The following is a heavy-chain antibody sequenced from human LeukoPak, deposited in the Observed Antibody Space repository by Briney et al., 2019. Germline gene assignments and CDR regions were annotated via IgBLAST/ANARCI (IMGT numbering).Heavy chain of an antibody. CDR3: ERDLGGTNYYYYFMDV. CDR1: GFTLSSYW. J-gene: IGHJ6*03. Sequence: PGVSLRLSCAASGFTLSSYWKSGVRQAPGEGVEWVDNIKQYGSEKYYVHSVKGRFNISRDNAKNSLYLQMNSLRADDTAVYYCERDLGGTNYYYYFMDVWGKGTTVTVSS. CDR2: IKQYGSEK. D-gene: IGHD1-1*01. V-gene: IGHV3-7*01.